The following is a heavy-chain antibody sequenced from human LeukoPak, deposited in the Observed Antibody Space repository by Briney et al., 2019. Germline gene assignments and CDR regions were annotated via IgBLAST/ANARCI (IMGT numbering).Heavy chain of an antibody. CDR2: MNPNSGNT. CDR1: GYTFTSYD. CDR3: ARDINGYYYDSHGYYPTDL. Sequence: GASVKVSCTASGYTFTSYDINWVRQATGQGLEWMGWMNPNSGNTGYAQKFQGRVTMTRNTSISTAYMELSSLRSEDAAVYYCARDINGYYYDSHGYYPTDLWGQGTLVTVSS. J-gene: IGHJ5*02. V-gene: IGHV1-8*01. D-gene: IGHD3-22*01.